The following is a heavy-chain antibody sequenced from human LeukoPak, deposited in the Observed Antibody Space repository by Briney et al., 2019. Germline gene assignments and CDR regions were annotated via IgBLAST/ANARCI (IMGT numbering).Heavy chain of an antibody. V-gene: IGHV3-30*04. Sequence: GGSLRLSCAASGFTFSSYAMHWVRQAPGKGLEWVAVISYDGSNKYYADSVKGRFTISRDNSKNTLYLQMNSLRAEDTAVYYCARDQAGYYDSSGYPLGAFDIWGQGTMVTVSS. J-gene: IGHJ3*02. CDR2: ISYDGSNK. CDR1: GFTFSSYA. D-gene: IGHD3-22*01. CDR3: ARDQAGYYDSSGYPLGAFDI.